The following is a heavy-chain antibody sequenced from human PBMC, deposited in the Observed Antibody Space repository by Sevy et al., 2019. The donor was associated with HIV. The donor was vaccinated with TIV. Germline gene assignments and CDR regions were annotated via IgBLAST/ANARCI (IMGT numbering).Heavy chain of an antibody. D-gene: IGHD1-26*01. CDR1: GFIFDDYY. J-gene: IGHJ4*02. CDR3: ARVRGSYSSDY. CDR2: LTSSGIGI. V-gene: IGHV3-11*01. Sequence: GSLRLSCAASGFIFDDYYMSWIRQTPGKGLEWVAHLTSSGIGIHHADSVRGRFTISRDNAKNSLYLQMNSLRAEDTAVYYCARVRGSYSSDYWGQGTLVTVSS.